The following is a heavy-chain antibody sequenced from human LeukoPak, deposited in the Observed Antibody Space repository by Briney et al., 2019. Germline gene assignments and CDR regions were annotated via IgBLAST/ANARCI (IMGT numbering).Heavy chain of an antibody. D-gene: IGHD3-10*01. CDR2: ISGGGGST. V-gene: IGHV3-23*01. CDR1: GFTFSSYA. CDR3: AKGRILWFGELPDY. Sequence: GGSLRLSCAASGFTFSSYAMSWVRQAPGKGLEWVSAISGGGGSTYYADSVKGRSTISRDKSKNTLYLQMNSLRAEDTAVYYCAKGRILWFGELPDYWGQGTLVTVSS. J-gene: IGHJ4*02.